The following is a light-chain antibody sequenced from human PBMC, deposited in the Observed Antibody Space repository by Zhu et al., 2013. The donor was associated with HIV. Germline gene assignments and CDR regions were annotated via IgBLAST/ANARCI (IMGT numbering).Light chain of an antibody. V-gene: IGKV1-5*01. Sequence: DIQMTQSPSTLSASVGDRVTITCRASQSISSWLAWYQQKPGKAPKLLIYDASSLESGVPSRFSGSGSGTEFTLTISSLQPDDFATYYCQQYNSYPRTFGQGPRWKSN. CDR3: QQYNSYPRT. CDR2: DAS. J-gene: IGKJ1*01. CDR1: QSISSW.